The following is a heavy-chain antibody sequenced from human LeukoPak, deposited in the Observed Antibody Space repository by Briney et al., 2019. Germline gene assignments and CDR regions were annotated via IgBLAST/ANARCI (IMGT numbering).Heavy chain of an antibody. CDR2: IYYSGST. Sequence: SETLSLTCTVSGGSISSSSYYWGWIRQPPGKGLEWIGSIYYSGSTYYNPSLKSRVTISVDTSKNQVSLKLSSVTAADTAVYYCARVPYGGSTSKPADYWGQGTLVTVSS. D-gene: IGHD2-2*01. CDR3: ARVPYGGSTSKPADY. V-gene: IGHV4-39*07. CDR1: GGSISSSSYY. J-gene: IGHJ4*02.